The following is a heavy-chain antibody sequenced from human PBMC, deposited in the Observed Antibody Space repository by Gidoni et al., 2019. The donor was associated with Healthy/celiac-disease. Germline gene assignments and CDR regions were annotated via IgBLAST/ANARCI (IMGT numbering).Heavy chain of an antibody. D-gene: IGHD6-19*01. CDR2: ISSSGSSI. Sequence: EVHLVESGGGLVQPGGSLRHDCAASGFTFRCYAMNWVRQAPGQGLEWVSYISSSGSSIYYVDSVKGRFTISRDNAKNSLFLQMNSLRVEDTAVYYCARDGHIAVAGQLLNWFDPWVQGTLVTVSS. V-gene: IGHV3-48*03. CDR3: ARDGHIAVAGQLLNWFDP. CDR1: GFTFRCYA. J-gene: IGHJ5*02.